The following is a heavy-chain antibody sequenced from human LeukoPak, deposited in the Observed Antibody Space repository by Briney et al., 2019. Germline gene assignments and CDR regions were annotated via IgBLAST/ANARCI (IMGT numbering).Heavy chain of an antibody. CDR3: ARTRGGYSYDAFDI. D-gene: IGHD5-12*01. Sequence: GESLKISCKGSRYSFTTYWIGWVRQTPGKGLEWMGIIYPGDSDTRYSPSFQGQVTISADKSINTAYLQWSRLKASDTAMYYCARTRGGYSYDAFDIWGQGTMVTVSS. CDR1: RYSFTTYW. V-gene: IGHV5-51*01. CDR2: IYPGDSDT. J-gene: IGHJ3*02.